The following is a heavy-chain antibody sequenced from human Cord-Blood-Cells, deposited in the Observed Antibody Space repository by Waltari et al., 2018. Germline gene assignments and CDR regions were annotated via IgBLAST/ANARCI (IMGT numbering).Heavy chain of an antibody. CDR2: INPSGGNT. CDR1: GYTFTSYY. CDR3: ALRTYGNDDRGDY. J-gene: IGHJ4*02. D-gene: IGHD1-1*01. Sequence: QVQLVQSGAEVKKPGASVKASCKASGYTFTSYYMHWVRQAPGQGIEWMGIINPSGGNTSHAQEFQGRVNMAREAASRTVYMELGSRRFEDSAVDYCALRTYGNDDRGDYWRQGTLVTVSS. V-gene: IGHV1-46*01.